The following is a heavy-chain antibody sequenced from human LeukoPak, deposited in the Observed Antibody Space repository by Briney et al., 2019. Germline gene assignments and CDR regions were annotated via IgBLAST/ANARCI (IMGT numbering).Heavy chain of an antibody. V-gene: IGHV4-59*01. CDR3: ASFEGYSGYDYGMDV. CDR1: GGSISSYY. CDR2: IYYSGSP. D-gene: IGHD5-12*01. Sequence: SETLSLTCTVSGGSISSYYWSWIRQPPGKGLEWIGYIYYSGSPNYNPSLKSRVTISVDTSKNQFSLKLSSVTAADTAVYYCASFEGYSGYDYGMDVWGQGTTFTVSS. J-gene: IGHJ6*02.